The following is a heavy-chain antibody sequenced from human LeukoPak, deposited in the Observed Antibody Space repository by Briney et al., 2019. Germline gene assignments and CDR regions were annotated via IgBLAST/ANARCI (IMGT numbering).Heavy chain of an antibody. CDR1: GYSINFGHL. V-gene: IGHV4-38-2*02. D-gene: IGHD3-22*01. J-gene: IGHJ5*02. Sequence: SETLSLTCDVSGYSINFGHLWGWIRQPPGKGLEWIASIDHSGRTYYTPSLKSRVTISVDTLKNQFSLKVTSVTAEDTAMYFCARESSAVAHTMMRDWLDPWGQGTLVTVSS. CDR2: IDHSGRT. CDR3: ARESSAVAHTMMRDWLDP.